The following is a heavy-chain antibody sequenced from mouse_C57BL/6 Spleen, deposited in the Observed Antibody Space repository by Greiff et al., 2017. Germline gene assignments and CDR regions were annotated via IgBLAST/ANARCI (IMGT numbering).Heavy chain of an antibody. Sequence: VQLKESGPELVKPGASVKISCKASGYSFTDYNMNWVKQSNGKSLEWIGVINPNYGTTSYNQKFKGKATLTVDQSSSTAYMQLNSLTSEDSAVYYCAPGYGSNYAMDYWGQGTSVTVSS. V-gene: IGHV1-39*01. CDR3: APGYGSNYAMDY. CDR2: INPNYGTT. J-gene: IGHJ4*01. CDR1: GYSFTDYN. D-gene: IGHD1-1*01.